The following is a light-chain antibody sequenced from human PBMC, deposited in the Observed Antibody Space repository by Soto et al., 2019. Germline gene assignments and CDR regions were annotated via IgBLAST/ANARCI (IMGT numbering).Light chain of an antibody. CDR2: DAS. Sequence: EIVLAQSPATLSLSPGERATRCCRASQSVGRNLGWYQQKPGQSPRLLIYDASNRATGIPARFSGSGSGTDFTLSISTLEPEDFAVYYCQQRNYPLTFGGGTKVDIK. V-gene: IGKV3-11*01. J-gene: IGKJ4*01. CDR1: QSVGRN. CDR3: QQRNYPLT.